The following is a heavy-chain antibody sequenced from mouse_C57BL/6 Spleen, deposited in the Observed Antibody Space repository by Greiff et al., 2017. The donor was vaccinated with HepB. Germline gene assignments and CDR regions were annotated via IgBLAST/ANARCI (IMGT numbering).Heavy chain of an antibody. V-gene: IGHV5-6*01. J-gene: IGHJ1*03. CDR1: GFTFSSYG. CDR3: ARPIYDGYPFDV. CDR2: ISSGGSYT. Sequence: VQLKQSGGDLVKPGGSLKLSCAASGFTFSSYGMSWVRQTPDKRLEWVATISSGGSYTYYPDSVKGRFTISRDNAKNTLYLQMSSLKSEDTAMYYCARPIYDGYPFDVWGTGTTVTVSS. D-gene: IGHD2-3*01.